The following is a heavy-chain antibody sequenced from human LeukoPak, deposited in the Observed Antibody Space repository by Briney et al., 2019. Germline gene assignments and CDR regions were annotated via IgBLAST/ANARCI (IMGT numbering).Heavy chain of an antibody. Sequence: ASVKVSCKASGYTFTSYGISWVRQAPGQGLEWMGWISAYNGNTNYAQKLQGRVTMTTDTSTSTAYMELRSLRSDDTAVYYCARDDPFPVAGTIDYWSQGTLVTVSS. CDR1: GYTFTSYG. J-gene: IGHJ4*02. CDR3: ARDDPFPVAGTIDY. V-gene: IGHV1-18*01. D-gene: IGHD6-19*01. CDR2: ISAYNGNT.